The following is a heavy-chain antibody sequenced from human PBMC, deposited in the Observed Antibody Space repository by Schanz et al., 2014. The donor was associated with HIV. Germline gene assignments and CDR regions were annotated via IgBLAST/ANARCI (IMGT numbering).Heavy chain of an antibody. CDR1: GGTFNSHG. V-gene: IGHV1-69*01. CDR3: AASMYNGSYGTHYYFDL. Sequence: QVQLVQSGAEVKKPGSSVKVSCKASGGTFNSHGFGWVRQAPGQGPEWMGGIIPIFDAANYAQTLQGRLTSTADESTGTAYMDLTSLRYEDTALYYCAASMYNGSYGTHYYFDLWGRGTLVTVSS. CDR2: IIPIFDAA. D-gene: IGHD1-26*01. J-gene: IGHJ2*01.